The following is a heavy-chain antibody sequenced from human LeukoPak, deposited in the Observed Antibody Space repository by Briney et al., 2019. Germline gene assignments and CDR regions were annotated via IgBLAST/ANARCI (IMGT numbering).Heavy chain of an antibody. CDR1: GVSISSYY. CDR3: ARWGGRQFDY. Sequence: PSETLSLTCTVSGVSISSYYWSWIRQPPGKGLEWIGYIYYSGSTNYNPSLKSRVTISVDTSKNQFSLKLSSVTAADTAVYYCARWGGRQFDYWGQGTLVIVSS. J-gene: IGHJ4*02. D-gene: IGHD3-10*01. V-gene: IGHV4-59*01. CDR2: IYYSGST.